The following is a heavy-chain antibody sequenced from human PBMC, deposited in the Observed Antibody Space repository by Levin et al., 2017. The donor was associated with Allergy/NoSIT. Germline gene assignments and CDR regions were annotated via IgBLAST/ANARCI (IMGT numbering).Heavy chain of an antibody. CDR3: ARLSAAALDD. Sequence: ASETLSLTCTVSGGSISSYYWSWIRQPPGKGLEWIGYIYYTGSTYYNPSLKSRVTISVDTSKNQFSLKLSSVTAADTAVYYCARLSAAALDDWGQGTLVTVSS. CDR2: IYYTGST. V-gene: IGHV4-59*08. J-gene: IGHJ4*02. CDR1: GGSISSYY. D-gene: IGHD6-13*01.